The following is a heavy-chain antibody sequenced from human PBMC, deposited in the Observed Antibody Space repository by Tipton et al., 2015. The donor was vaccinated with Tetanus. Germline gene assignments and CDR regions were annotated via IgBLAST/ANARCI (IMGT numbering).Heavy chain of an antibody. CDR3: ARVRRVTFDY. CDR1: GGSVSSGSYY. Sequence: PGLVKPSETLSLTCTVSGGSVSSGSYYWSWIRQPPGKGLEWIGYIYYSGSTNYNPSLKSRVTISVDTSKNQFSLKLSSVTAADTAVYYCARVRRVTFDYWGQGTLVTVSS. J-gene: IGHJ4*02. V-gene: IGHV4-61*01. CDR2: IYYSGST. D-gene: IGHD3-10*01.